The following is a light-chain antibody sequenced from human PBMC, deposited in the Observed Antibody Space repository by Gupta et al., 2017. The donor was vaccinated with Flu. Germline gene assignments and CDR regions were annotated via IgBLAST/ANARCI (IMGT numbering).Light chain of an antibody. Sequence: QSALTQPPSASGSPGQSVTISCTGTSSDVGGYNYVSWYQQHPGKAPKLIIYEVNKRPSGVPDRFSGSKSGNTASLTVSGLLVEDEADYYCCSYGGSKFFGGGTKLTVL. CDR3: CSYGGSKF. CDR1: SSDVGGYNY. CDR2: EVN. V-gene: IGLV2-8*01. J-gene: IGLJ2*01.